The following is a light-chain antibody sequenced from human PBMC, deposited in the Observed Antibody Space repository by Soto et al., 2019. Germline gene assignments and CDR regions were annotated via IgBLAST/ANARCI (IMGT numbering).Light chain of an antibody. J-gene: IGKJ3*01. CDR3: QQYNKWPLFT. CDR1: QSIGSN. V-gene: IGKV3-15*01. CDR2: GVS. Sequence: ETVLTQSPATFSVSPGERATLSCRASQSIGSNLAWYQQRPGKPPRLLIYGVSTRATGVPARFSGSGSGTELTLSINRLQSEDFALYYCQQYNKWPLFTFGPGTKVDIK.